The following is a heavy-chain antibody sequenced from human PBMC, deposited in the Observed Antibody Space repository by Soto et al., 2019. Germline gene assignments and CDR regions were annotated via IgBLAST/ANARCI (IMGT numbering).Heavy chain of an antibody. CDR2: FYYSGST. V-gene: IGHV4-31*03. CDR3: ARASYDSSGYYSYHYYGMDV. Sequence: QVQLQESGPGLVKPSQTLSLTCTVSGGSISSGGYYWSWIRQHPGKGLEWIGYFYYSGSTYYNPSLKSRVTISVDTSKNQFSLKLSSVTAADTAVYYCARASYDSSGYYSYHYYGMDVWGQGTTVTVSS. J-gene: IGHJ6*02. CDR1: GGSISSGGYY. D-gene: IGHD3-22*01.